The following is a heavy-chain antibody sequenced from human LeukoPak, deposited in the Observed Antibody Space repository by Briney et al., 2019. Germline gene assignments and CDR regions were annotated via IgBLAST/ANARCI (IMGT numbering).Heavy chain of an antibody. CDR1: GFTFSSYG. J-gene: IGHJ4*02. CDR2: ISYDGSNK. D-gene: IGHD6-13*01. CDR3: ARESDSSSWYFLLGY. V-gene: IGHV3-30*19. Sequence: GRSLRLSCAASGFTFSSYGMHWVRQAPGKGLEWVAVISYDGSNKYYADSVKGRFTISRDNSKNTLYLQMNSLRAEDTAVYYCARESDSSSWYFLLGYWGQGTLVTVSS.